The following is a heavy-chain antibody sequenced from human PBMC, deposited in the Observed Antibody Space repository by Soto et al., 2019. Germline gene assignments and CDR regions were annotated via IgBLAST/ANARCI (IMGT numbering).Heavy chain of an antibody. D-gene: IGHD3-10*01. Sequence: PGGSLRLSCAASGFTFSFYWMSWVRQAPGKGLQWVSTITDTGGDAKYADSVRGRFVISRDNSKKILYLQMTSLTAEDSAMYFCARGSTDSYPGSRIFDFWGRGTLVTVSS. J-gene: IGHJ4*02. CDR3: ARGSTDSYPGSRIFDF. V-gene: IGHV3-23*01. CDR2: ITDTGGDA. CDR1: GFTFSFYW.